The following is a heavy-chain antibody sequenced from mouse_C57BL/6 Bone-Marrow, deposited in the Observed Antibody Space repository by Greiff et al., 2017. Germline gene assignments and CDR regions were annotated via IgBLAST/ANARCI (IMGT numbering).Heavy chain of an antibody. J-gene: IGHJ4*01. Sequence: VQLKQPGAELVKPGASVKLSCKASGYTFTSYWMHWVKQRPGRGLEWIGRIDPNSGGTKYNEKFKSKATLTVDKPSSTAYMQLSSLTSEDSAVYYCATYYSNFYYYAMDYWGQGTSVTVSS. V-gene: IGHV1-72*01. D-gene: IGHD2-5*01. CDR1: GYTFTSYW. CDR3: ATYYSNFYYYAMDY. CDR2: IDPNSGGT.